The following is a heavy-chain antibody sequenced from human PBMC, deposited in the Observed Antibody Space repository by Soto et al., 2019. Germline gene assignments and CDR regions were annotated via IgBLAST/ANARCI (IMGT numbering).Heavy chain of an antibody. CDR1: GYKFTTYG. Sequence: GASVKVSCKASGYKFTTYGVSWMRQAPGQGLQWMGWISVYDGNTNYAQNFQGRVTMTTDTSTSTAYMELRSLRSDDTAVYYCARVTFYYGSGRGGYFDYWGQGTLVTVSS. D-gene: IGHD3-10*01. CDR3: ARVTFYYGSGRGGYFDY. V-gene: IGHV1-18*01. CDR2: ISVYDGNT. J-gene: IGHJ4*02.